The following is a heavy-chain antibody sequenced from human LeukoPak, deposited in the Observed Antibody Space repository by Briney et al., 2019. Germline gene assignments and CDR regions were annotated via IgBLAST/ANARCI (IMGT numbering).Heavy chain of an antibody. CDR1: GDSISTSTYY. CDR3: ARVTGYMTEDYFDY. V-gene: IGHV4-39*07. D-gene: IGHD6-13*01. Sequence: SETLSLTCTVSGDSISTSTYYWGCIRQPPGKELERIGSVFYSGITSYHASLKSRVTISIDTSKNQFSLRLSSVTAADTAVYYCARVTGYMTEDYFDYWGQGTLITVSS. CDR2: VFYSGIT. J-gene: IGHJ4*02.